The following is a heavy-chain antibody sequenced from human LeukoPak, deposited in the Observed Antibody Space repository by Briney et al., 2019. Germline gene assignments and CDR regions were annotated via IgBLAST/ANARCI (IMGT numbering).Heavy chain of an antibody. V-gene: IGHV1-8*03. D-gene: IGHD1-26*01. Sequence: ASVKVPCKASGYTFTSYDINWVRQATGQGLEWMGWMNPNSGNTGYAQKFQGRVTITRNTSISTAYMELSSLRSEDTAVYYCARAGSDYAYYYYMDVWGKGTTVTVSS. CDR2: MNPNSGNT. CDR1: GYTFTSYD. J-gene: IGHJ6*03. CDR3: ARAGSDYAYYYYMDV.